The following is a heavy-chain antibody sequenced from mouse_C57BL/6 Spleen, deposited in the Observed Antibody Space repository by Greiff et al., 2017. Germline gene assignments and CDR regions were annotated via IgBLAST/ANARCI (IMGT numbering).Heavy chain of an antibody. D-gene: IGHD6-1*01. CDR2: IDPSDSYT. CDR1: GYTFTSYW. Sequence: QVQLQQPGAELVMPGASVKLSCKASGYTFTSYWMHWVKQRPGQGLEWIGEIDPSDSYTNYNQKFKGKSTLTVDKSSSTAYMQLSSLTSEGSAGYYCARSGPLPLTYWGQGTTLTVSS. V-gene: IGHV1-69*01. J-gene: IGHJ2*01. CDR3: ARSGPLPLTY.